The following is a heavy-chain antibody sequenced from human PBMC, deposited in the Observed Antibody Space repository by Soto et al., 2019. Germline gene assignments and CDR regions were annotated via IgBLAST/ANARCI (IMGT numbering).Heavy chain of an antibody. Sequence: RSLTCTVSGGSISSGGYYWSWIRQHPGKGLEWIGYIYYSGSTYYNPSLKSRVTISVDTSKNQFSLKLSSVTAADTAVYYCASLSIAARPRWYYGMDVWGQGTTVTVSS. CDR3: ASLSIAARPRWYYGMDV. V-gene: IGHV4-31*03. D-gene: IGHD6-6*01. J-gene: IGHJ6*02. CDR1: GGSISSGGYY. CDR2: IYYSGST.